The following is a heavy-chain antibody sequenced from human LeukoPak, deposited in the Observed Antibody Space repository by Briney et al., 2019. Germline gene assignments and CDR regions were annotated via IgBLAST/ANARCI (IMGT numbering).Heavy chain of an antibody. V-gene: IGHV4-39*07. CDR3: ARGRAHYYYDSSGLYYFDY. CDR2: INHSGST. J-gene: IGHJ4*02. D-gene: IGHD3-22*01. CDR1: GGSISSGGYY. Sequence: PSETLSLTCTVSGGSISSGGYYWSWVRQPPGKGLEWIGEINHSGSTNYNPSLKSRVTISVDTSKNQFSLKLSSVTAADTAVYYCARGRAHYYYDSSGLYYFDYWGQGTLVTVSS.